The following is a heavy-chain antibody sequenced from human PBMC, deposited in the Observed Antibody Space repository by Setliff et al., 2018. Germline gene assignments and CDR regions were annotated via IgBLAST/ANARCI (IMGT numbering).Heavy chain of an antibody. CDR3: ARAAKYDSSGYYGFWFDP. Sequence: ASVKVSCKASQYTFTAYYLHWVRQAPGQGLEWMGWISPDDGDTNFAQKFQGRVTLTTDTSTGTAYMELSSVTAADTAVYYCARAAKYDSSGYYGFWFDPWGQGTLVTVSS. CDR2: ISPDDGDT. J-gene: IGHJ5*02. V-gene: IGHV1-2*02. D-gene: IGHD3-22*01. CDR1: QYTFTAYY.